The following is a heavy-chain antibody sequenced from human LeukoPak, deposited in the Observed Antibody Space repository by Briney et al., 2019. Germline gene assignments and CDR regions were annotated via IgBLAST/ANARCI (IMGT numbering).Heavy chain of an antibody. CDR1: GFNFRNYW. CDR3: GCIGSTWYEDF. V-gene: IGHV3-7*01. Sequence: GGSLRLSCAASGFNFRNYWMTWVRQAPGKGLEWVATINQHGSETYFVDSVKGRFTISRDNTKNSLYLQMRSLRAEDTAVYYCGCIGSTWYEDFWGQGTLVTVSS. J-gene: IGHJ4*02. D-gene: IGHD6-13*01. CDR2: INQHGSET.